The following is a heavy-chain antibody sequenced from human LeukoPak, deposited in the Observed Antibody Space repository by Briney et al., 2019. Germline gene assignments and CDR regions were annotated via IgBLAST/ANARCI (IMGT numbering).Heavy chain of an antibody. J-gene: IGHJ4*02. D-gene: IGHD6-13*01. CDR2: IYYSGST. CDR3: ASMVRYLTLSSSWFDY. CDR1: GGSISSSSYY. Sequence: SETLSLTCTVFGGSISSSSYYWGWIRQPPGKGLEWIGSIYYSGSTYYNPSLKSRVTISVDTSKNQFSLKLSSVTAADTAVYYCASMVRYLTLSSSWFDYWGQGTLVTVSS. V-gene: IGHV4-39*07.